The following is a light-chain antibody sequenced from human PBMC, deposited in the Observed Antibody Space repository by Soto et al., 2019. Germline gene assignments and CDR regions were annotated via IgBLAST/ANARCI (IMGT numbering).Light chain of an antibody. J-gene: IGKJ1*01. CDR1: QGISSY. CDR3: QQLKT. V-gene: IGKV1-9*01. Sequence: IQLTQSPSSLSASVGDRVTITCRASQGISSYLAWYQQKPGKAPKLLIYAASTLQSGVPSRFSGSGSGTDFTITISSLQPEDFATYYCQQLKTFGQGTKVEIK. CDR2: AAS.